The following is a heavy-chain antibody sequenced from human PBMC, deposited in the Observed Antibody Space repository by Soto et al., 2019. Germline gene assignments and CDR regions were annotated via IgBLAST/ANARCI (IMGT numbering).Heavy chain of an antibody. V-gene: IGHV4-4*02. CDR3: ARERYDILTGYRGYYGMDV. D-gene: IGHD3-9*01. Sequence: PSETLALTCAVSGGSINSSNWWSWVRKPPGKGLEWIGEIYHSGSTNYNPSLKSRVTISVDKSKNQFSLKLSSVTAADTAVYYCARERYDILTGYRGYYGMDVWGQGTTVTVSS. J-gene: IGHJ6*02. CDR2: IYHSGST. CDR1: GGSINSSNW.